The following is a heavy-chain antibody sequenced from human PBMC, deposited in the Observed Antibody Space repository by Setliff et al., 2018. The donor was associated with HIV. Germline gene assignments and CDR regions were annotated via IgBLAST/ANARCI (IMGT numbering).Heavy chain of an antibody. V-gene: IGHV1-46*01. CDR3: ARNQGDSSGWYAGDY. D-gene: IGHD6-19*01. Sequence: ASVKVSCKASGYTFTDHYMHWVRQAPGQGLEWMGVINTSGGSAGYAEKFRGRVTMTRDTSTSTVYMDPRNLRSEDTAVYYCARNQGDSSGWYAGDYWGHGTLVTVSS. CDR2: INTSGGSA. J-gene: IGHJ4*01. CDR1: GYTFTDHY.